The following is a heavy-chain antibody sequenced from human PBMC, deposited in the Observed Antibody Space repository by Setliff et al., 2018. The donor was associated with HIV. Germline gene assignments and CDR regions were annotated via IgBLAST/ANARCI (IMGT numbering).Heavy chain of an antibody. CDR2: IDSSGNT. J-gene: IGHJ4*02. V-gene: IGHV4-31*03. Sequence: TLSLTCTVSGGSISSGNYYWSWIRQHPVKGLEWIGYIDSSGNTYYKSSLRSRVTLSVDTSKNQFSLKLSSVTAADTAVYYCARLPRQLLKGAAAYFDYWGQGTLVTVSS. CDR3: ARLPRQLLKGAAAYFDY. CDR1: GGSISSGNYY. D-gene: IGHD5-18*01.